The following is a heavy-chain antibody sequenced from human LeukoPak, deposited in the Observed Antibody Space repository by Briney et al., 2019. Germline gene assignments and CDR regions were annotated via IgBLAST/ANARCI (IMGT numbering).Heavy chain of an antibody. CDR2: MNPNSGNT. Sequence: ASVKVSCKASGYTFTSYDINWVRQATGQGLEWMGWMNPNSGNTGYAQKFQGRVTITRNTSISTAYMELSSLRSEDTAVYYCARGPDSSGWYVGYYYYYMDVWGKGTTVTVSS. CDR1: GYTFTSYD. V-gene: IGHV1-8*03. J-gene: IGHJ6*03. CDR3: ARGPDSSGWYVGYYYYYMDV. D-gene: IGHD6-19*01.